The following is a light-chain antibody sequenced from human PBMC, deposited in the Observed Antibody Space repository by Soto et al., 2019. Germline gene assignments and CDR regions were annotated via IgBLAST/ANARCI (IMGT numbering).Light chain of an antibody. CDR3: QQASSFPLA. Sequence: DIQMTQSPSSVSASVGDRVTITCRASQDICSWLAWYQQKPGKAPKLLIYAASSLQHGVPSRFSGSGSGTDFTLTISSLQPEDSASYYCQQASSFPLAFSGGTKVEIK. V-gene: IGKV1-12*01. CDR2: AAS. CDR1: QDICSW. J-gene: IGKJ4*01.